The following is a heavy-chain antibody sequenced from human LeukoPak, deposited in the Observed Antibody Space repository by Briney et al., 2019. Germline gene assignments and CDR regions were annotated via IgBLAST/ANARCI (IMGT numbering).Heavy chain of an antibody. CDR3: ARLIIIVVVPAAPSVVAATPDWFDP. D-gene: IGHD2-2*01. J-gene: IGHJ5*02. V-gene: IGHV4-39*01. Sequence: SETLSLTCTVSGGSISSSSYYWGWIRQPPGKGLEWIGSIYYSGSTYYNPSLKSRVTISVDTSKNQFSLKLSSVTAADTAVYYCARLIIIVVVPAAPSVVAATPDWFDPWGQGTLVTVSS. CDR1: GGSISSSSYY. CDR2: IYYSGST.